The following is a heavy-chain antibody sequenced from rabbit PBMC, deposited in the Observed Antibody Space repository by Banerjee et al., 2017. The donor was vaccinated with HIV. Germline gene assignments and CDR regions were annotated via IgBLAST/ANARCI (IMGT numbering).Heavy chain of an antibody. D-gene: IGHD1-1*01. CDR3: ARDEQASGGYVFNL. CDR2: IYGGSSGST. V-gene: IGHV1S40*01. Sequence: QSLEESGGDLVKPGASLTLTCTASGFSFSSSYYMYWVRQAPGKGLEWIACIYGGSSGSTYYASWAKGRFTISKTSSTTVTLQMTSLTAADTATYFCARDEQASGGYVFNLWGPGTLVTVS. CDR1: GFSFSSSYY. J-gene: IGHJ4*01.